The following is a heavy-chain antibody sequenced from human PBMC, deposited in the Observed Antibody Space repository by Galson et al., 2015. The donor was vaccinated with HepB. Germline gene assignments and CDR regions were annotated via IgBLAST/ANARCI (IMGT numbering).Heavy chain of an antibody. CDR1: GFTFSSYS. CDR3: ARDPAHSDNYYDSSGLDY. J-gene: IGHJ4*02. V-gene: IGHV3-48*01. CDR2: ISSSSSTI. Sequence: SLRLSCAASGFTFSSYSMNWVRQAPGKGLEWVSYISSSSSTIYYADSVKGRFTTSRDNAKNSLYPQMNSLRAEDTAVYYCARDPAHSDNYYDSSGLDYWGQGTLVTVSS. D-gene: IGHD3-22*01.